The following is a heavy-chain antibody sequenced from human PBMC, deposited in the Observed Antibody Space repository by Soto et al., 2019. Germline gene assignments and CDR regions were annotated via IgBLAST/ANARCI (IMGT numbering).Heavy chain of an antibody. CDR3: ARAQYTGSYFNACDV. Sequence: GGSLRLSCAASGFSFSSYGMHWVRQAPGKGLDWVAVIWYDGSNKYYAESVKGRFTISRDNSKNTLYVQMNSLTVEDTAVYYCARAQYTGSYFNACDVWGQGTMVTVSS. V-gene: IGHV3-33*03. CDR1: GFSFSSYG. J-gene: IGHJ3*01. D-gene: IGHD1-26*01. CDR2: IWYDGSNK.